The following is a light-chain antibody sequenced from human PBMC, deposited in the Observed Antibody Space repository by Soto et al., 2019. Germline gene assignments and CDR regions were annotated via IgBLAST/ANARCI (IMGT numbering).Light chain of an antibody. CDR2: GDS. Sequence: QSVLTQPPSVSGAPGQRVTISCTGSSSNIGAGYDVNWYQQLPETAPKLLIFGDSNRPSGVPDRFSGSKSGNTASLTISGLQAEDEADYYCCSYAGSYTPYVFGSGTKVTV. CDR1: SSNIGAGYD. CDR3: CSYAGSYTPYV. J-gene: IGLJ1*01. V-gene: IGLV1-40*01.